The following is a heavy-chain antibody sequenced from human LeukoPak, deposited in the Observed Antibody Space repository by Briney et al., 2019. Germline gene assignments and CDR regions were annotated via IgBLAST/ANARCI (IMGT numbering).Heavy chain of an antibody. CDR2: IYYSGST. D-gene: IGHD6-19*01. V-gene: IGHV4-61*05. CDR3: ARHGIAVAGIIYEDGHHMDV. J-gene: IGHJ6*02. Sequence: KTSETLSLTCTVSGGSISSSSYYWSWIRQPPGKGLEWIGYIYYSGSTNYNPSLKSRVTISVDTSKNQFSLKLSSVTAADTAVYYCARHGIAVAGIIYEDGHHMDVWGQGTTVTVSS. CDR1: GGSISSSSYY.